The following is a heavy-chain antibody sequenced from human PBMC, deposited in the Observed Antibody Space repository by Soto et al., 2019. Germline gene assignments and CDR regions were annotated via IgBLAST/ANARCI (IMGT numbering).Heavy chain of an antibody. J-gene: IGHJ6*02. D-gene: IGHD1-1*01. CDR1: GFTFSSYS. V-gene: IGHV3-21*01. CDR3: ARWKTPFYYYYGMDV. Sequence: EVQLVESGGGLVKPGGSLRLSCAASGFTFSSYSMNWVRQAPGKGLEWVSSISSSSSYIYYADSVKGRFTISRDNAKNSLYLQMNSLRAEDTAVYYCARWKTPFYYYYGMDVWGQGTTVTVSS. CDR2: ISSSSSYI.